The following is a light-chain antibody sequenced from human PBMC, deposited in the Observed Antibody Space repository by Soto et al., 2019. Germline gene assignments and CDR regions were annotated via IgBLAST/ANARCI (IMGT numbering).Light chain of an antibody. V-gene: IGKV3-20*01. J-gene: IGKJ5*01. Sequence: EIVLTQSPGTLSLSPGERATLSCRASQSVSSSYLAWHQQKPGQAPRLLIYGASSRATGIPDRFSGSGSGTDFTLTISRLEPEDFAVYYCQQYGSSPRSITFGQGTRLEIK. CDR2: GAS. CDR1: QSVSSSY. CDR3: QQYGSSPRSIT.